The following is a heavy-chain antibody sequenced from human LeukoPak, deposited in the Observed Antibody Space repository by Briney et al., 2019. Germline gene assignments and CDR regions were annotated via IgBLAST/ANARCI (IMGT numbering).Heavy chain of an antibody. CDR2: IYHSGST. D-gene: IGHD3-16*02. CDR3: ARDSASRNMITFGGVIVTPPDAFDI. V-gene: IGHV4-38-2*02. CDR1: GYSISSGYY. J-gene: IGHJ3*02. Sequence: PSETLSLTCTVSGYSISSGYYWGWIRQPPGKGLEWIGSIYHSGSTYYNPSLKSRVTISVDTSKNQFSLKLSSVTAADTAVYYCARDSASRNMITFGGVIVTPPDAFDIWGQGTMVTVSS.